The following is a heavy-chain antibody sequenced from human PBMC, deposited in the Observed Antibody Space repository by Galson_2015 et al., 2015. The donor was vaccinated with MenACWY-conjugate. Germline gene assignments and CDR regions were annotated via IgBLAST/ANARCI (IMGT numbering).Heavy chain of an antibody. CDR2: ISSYNGYT. V-gene: IGHV1-18*01. CDR1: GYTFSSYG. CDR3: AREGAAGTWIKYDY. Sequence: SVKVSCKASGYTFSSYGFSWVRRAPGQGLEWMGWISSYNGYTNYAQKFQGRVTMTSDTSTSTAYMELRSLTSDDTATYYCAREGAAGTWIKYDYWGQGTLVTVSS. J-gene: IGHJ4*02. D-gene: IGHD6-13*01.